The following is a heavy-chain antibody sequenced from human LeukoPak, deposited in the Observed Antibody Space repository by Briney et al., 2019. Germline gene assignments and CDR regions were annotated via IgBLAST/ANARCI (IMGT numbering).Heavy chain of an antibody. J-gene: IGHJ4*02. V-gene: IGHV1-8*01. D-gene: IGHD3-22*01. CDR2: MNPNSGNT. CDR1: GYTFPSYD. CDR3: ARVFPSYYYDSSGPTDY. Sequence: ASVKVSCKASGYTFPSYDINWVRQATGQGLEWMGWMNPNSGNTGYAQKFQGRVTMTRNTSISTAYMELSSLRPEDTAVYYCARVFPSYYYDSSGPTDYWGQGTLVTVSS.